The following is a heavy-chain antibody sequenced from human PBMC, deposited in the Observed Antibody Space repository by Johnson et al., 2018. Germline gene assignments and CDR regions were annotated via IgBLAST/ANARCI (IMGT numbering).Heavy chain of an antibody. D-gene: IGHD3-3*01. CDR1: GFTFDDYA. CDR3: AKAPVGWLGEGAEYFQH. V-gene: IGHV3-9*01. J-gene: IGHJ1*01. Sequence: EVQLVESGGGLVQPGRSLRLSCAASGFTFDDYAMHWVRQAPGKGLEWVSGISWNSGSIGYADSVEGRFTLSRDNAKNSLYLQMNSLRPEDTALYYCAKAPVGWLGEGAEYFQHWGQGTLVTVSS. CDR2: ISWNSGSI.